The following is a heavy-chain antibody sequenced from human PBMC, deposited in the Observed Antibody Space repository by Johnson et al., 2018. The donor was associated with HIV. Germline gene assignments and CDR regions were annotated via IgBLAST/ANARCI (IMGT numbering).Heavy chain of an antibody. Sequence: VQLVESGGGLVQPGGSLRLSCAASGFNVSNNYMSWVRQAPGKGLEWVSLIFGAGTTYYPQSVKGRFTISRDNSNNTVYLQMKSVTAEDTAVYYCAKVGGYSYGESWGQGTMVTVSS. CDR3: AKVGGYSYGES. V-gene: IGHV3-66*01. CDR1: GFNVSNNY. D-gene: IGHD5-18*01. CDR2: IFGAGTT. J-gene: IGHJ3*01.